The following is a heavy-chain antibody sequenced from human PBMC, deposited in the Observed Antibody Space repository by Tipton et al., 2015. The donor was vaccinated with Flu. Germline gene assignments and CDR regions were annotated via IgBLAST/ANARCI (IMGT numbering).Heavy chain of an antibody. J-gene: IGHJ4*02. CDR1: GDSIGSNYY. CDR3: ATTTYFYGSGSHDY. V-gene: IGHV4-38-2*01. Sequence: LRLSCSVSGDSIGSNYYWGWIRQPPGQGLEWIGNIYRSGTTYINPSLKSRVTISLDTFKNQFSLKLTSVTAADTAVYYCATTTYFYGSGSHDYWGQGTLVTVSS. CDR2: IYRSGTT. D-gene: IGHD3-10*01.